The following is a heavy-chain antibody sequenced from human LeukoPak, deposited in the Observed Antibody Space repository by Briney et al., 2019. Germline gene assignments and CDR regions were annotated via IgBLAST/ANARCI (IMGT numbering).Heavy chain of an antibody. D-gene: IGHD2-2*02. CDR2: IGTVGDT. J-gene: IGHJ4*02. CDR1: GFTFSSYD. CDR3: ARAPSGWLYRIDY. V-gene: IGHV3-13*04. Sequence: GGSLRLSCAASGFTFSSYDMHWARQATGKGLEWVSAIGTVGDTYYPDSVKGRFTVSRENAKNSFYLQMNSLTAGDTAVYYCARAPSGWLYRIDYWGQGTLVTVSS.